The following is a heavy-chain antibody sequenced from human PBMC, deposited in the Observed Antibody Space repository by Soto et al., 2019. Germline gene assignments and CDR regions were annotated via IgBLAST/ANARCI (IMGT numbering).Heavy chain of an antibody. J-gene: IGHJ4*02. D-gene: IGHD4-17*01. CDR3: TRDRGRAYGDLSSYFDY. CDR1: GFTFGDYA. CDR2: IRSKAYGGTT. Sequence: GGSLRLSCTASGFTFGDYAMSWVRQAPGKGLEWVGFIRSKAYGGTTEYAASVKGRFTISRDDSKSIAYLQMNSLKTEDTAVYYCTRDRGRAYGDLSSYFDYWGQGTLVTVSS. V-gene: IGHV3-49*04.